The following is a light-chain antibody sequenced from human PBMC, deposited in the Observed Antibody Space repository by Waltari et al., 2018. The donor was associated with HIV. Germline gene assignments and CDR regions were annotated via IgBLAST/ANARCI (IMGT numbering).Light chain of an antibody. CDR2: RNN. CDR1: RSNIGSKY. CDR3: TAWDDSLSGVV. J-gene: IGLJ2*01. Sequence: QSVLTQPPSASGTPGQRVTISCSGSRSNIGSKYVYWYQQLPGTAPKLLIYRNNQRPSGVPDRCSGSKSGTSASLAISGLRSEDEADYHCTAWDDSLSGVVFGGGTKLTVL. V-gene: IGLV1-47*01.